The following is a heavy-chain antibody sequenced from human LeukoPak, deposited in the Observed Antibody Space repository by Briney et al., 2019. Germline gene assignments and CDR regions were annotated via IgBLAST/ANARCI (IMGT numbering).Heavy chain of an antibody. J-gene: IGHJ4*02. Sequence: SETLSLTCAVYGGSFSGYYWSWIRQPPGKGLEWIREINHSGSTNYNPSLKSRVTISVDTSKNQFSLKLSSVTAADTAVYYCARQGGFDYWGQGTLVTVSS. CDR1: GGSFSGYY. CDR2: INHSGST. D-gene: IGHD3-16*01. V-gene: IGHV4-34*01. CDR3: ARQGGFDY.